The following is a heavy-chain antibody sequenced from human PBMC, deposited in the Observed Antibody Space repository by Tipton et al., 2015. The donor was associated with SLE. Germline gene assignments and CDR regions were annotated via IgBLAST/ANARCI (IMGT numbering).Heavy chain of an antibody. CDR1: GGSISSYY. CDR2: IYTSGST. D-gene: IGHD6-13*01. J-gene: IGHJ2*01. Sequence: TLSLTCTVSGGSISSYYWSWIRQPPGKGLEWIGYIYTSGSTNYNPSLKSRVTISVDTSKNQFSLKLSSVTAADTAVYYCARSPYSSSSGWFDLWGRGTLVTVSS. V-gene: IGHV4-4*09. CDR3: ARSPYSSSSGWFDL.